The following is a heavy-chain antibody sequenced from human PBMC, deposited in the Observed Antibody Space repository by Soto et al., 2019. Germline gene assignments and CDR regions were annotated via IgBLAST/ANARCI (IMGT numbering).Heavy chain of an antibody. CDR3: ASSPFTIFGVAHPYYFDY. CDR2: IYYSGST. CDR1: GGSISSYH. J-gene: IGHJ4*02. V-gene: IGHV4-59*01. Sequence: SETLSLTCTVSGGSISSYHWSWIRQPPGKGLERIGYIYYSGSTNYNPSLKSRVTISVDTSKNQFSLKLSSVTAADTAVYYCASSPFTIFGVAHPYYFDYWGQGTLVTVSS. D-gene: IGHD3-3*01.